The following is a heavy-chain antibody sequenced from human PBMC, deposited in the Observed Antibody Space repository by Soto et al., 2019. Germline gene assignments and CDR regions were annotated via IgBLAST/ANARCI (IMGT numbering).Heavy chain of an antibody. Sequence: GASVKVSCKASGYTFTSYAMHWVRQAPGLRLEWMGWINAGNGNTKYSQKFQGRVTITRDTSASTAYMELSSLRSEDTAVYYCARDGGYYYDSSGYYYGYWGQGTLVTVSS. CDR3: ARDGGYYYDSSGYYYGY. V-gene: IGHV1-3*01. CDR2: INAGNGNT. D-gene: IGHD3-22*01. CDR1: GYTFTSYA. J-gene: IGHJ4*02.